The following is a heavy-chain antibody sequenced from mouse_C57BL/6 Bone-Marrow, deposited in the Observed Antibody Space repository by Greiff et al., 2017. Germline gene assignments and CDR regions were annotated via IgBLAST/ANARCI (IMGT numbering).Heavy chain of an antibody. CDR2: INPNNGGT. V-gene: IGHV1-26*01. CDR1: GYTFTDYY. D-gene: IGHD1-1*01. J-gene: IGHJ4*01. CDR3: ARYYYGSSYLMDY. Sequence: EVQLQQSGPELVKPGASVKISCKASGYTFTDYYMNWVKQSHGKSLEWIGDINPNNGGTSYNQKFKGKATLTVDKSSSTAYMERRSLTSEDSAVYYCARYYYGSSYLMDYWGQGTSVTVSS.